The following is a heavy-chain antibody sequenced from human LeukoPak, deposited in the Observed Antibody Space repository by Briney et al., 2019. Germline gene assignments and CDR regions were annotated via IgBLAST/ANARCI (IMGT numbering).Heavy chain of an antibody. CDR2: VSGTGGTT. CDR3: VKDVLSLAVGSTHDY. J-gene: IGHJ4*02. CDR1: GFTFSNYA. V-gene: IGHV3-23*01. D-gene: IGHD3-16*01. Sequence: GGSLRLSCAASGFTFSNYAMAWVRQAPGKGLEWVSSVSGTGGTTYHADSVKGRLTISRDNSNNTLYLQMNSLRAEDTAVYYCVKDVLSLAVGSTHDYWGPGTLVTVSS.